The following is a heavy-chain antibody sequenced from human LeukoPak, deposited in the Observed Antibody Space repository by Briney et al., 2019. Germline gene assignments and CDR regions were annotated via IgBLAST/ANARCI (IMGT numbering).Heavy chain of an antibody. D-gene: IGHD3-10*01. CDR2: ISSNGGSK. CDR3: ARSSSHSGTVILSFNGMDV. Sequence: GGSLRLSCAASGFNVSTYSLHWVRQAPGKGLEYVSGISSNGGSKYFVDSVKGRFSISKDSSQKMLYLQMGSLRTEDMAVYYCARSSSHSGTVILSFNGMDVWGQGTTVTVS. V-gene: IGHV3-64*02. CDR1: GFNVSTYS. J-gene: IGHJ6*02.